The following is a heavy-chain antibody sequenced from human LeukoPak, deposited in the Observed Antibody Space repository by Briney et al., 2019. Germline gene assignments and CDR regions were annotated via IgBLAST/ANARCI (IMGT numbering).Heavy chain of an antibody. Sequence: GGSLRLSCAASGFTFSSYSMNWVRQAPGKGLEWVSVIYTDGSTYYADSVKGRFTISRDISRNTVHLQMNSLRAGDTAVYYCARDPHGYNSYFDYWGQGTLVTVSS. CDR3: ARDPHGYNSYFDY. V-gene: IGHV3-53*01. J-gene: IGHJ4*02. CDR1: GFTFSSYS. CDR2: IYTDGST. D-gene: IGHD5-24*01.